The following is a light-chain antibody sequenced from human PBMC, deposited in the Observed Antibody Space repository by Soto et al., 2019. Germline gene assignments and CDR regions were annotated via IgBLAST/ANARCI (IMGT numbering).Light chain of an antibody. Sequence: QAGLTQPPSVSGAPGQRVTISCTGTSSNIGAGQDVHWYRQLPGAAPKFLISDSNNRASGVPDRFSVSKSGASASLAITGLRAEDEGDYFCQSYFTSPSGLEVFGTGTNVTVL. CDR3: QSYFTSPSGLEV. J-gene: IGLJ1*01. V-gene: IGLV1-40*01. CDR2: DSN. CDR1: SSNIGAGQD.